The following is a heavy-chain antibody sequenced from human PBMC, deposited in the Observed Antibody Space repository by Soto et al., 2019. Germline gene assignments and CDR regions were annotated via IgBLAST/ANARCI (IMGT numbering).Heavy chain of an antibody. CDR2: ISSSSSYT. Sequence: EVQLVESGGGLVKPGGSLRLSCAASGFTFSSYSMNWVRQAPGKGLEWVSSISSSSSYTNYADSVKGRFTISRDNAKNSLYLQMNSLRAEDTAVYYCARGPGIFGVVLYGMDVWGQGTTVTVSS. CDR3: ARGPGIFGVVLYGMDV. V-gene: IGHV3-21*01. CDR1: GFTFSSYS. J-gene: IGHJ6*02. D-gene: IGHD3-3*01.